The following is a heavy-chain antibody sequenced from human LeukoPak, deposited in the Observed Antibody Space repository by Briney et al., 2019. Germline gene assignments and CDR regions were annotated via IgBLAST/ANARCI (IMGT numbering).Heavy chain of an antibody. CDR2: ISAYNGNT. J-gene: IGHJ4*02. Sequence: ASVKVSCKASGYTFTSYGISWVRQAPGQGREWMGWISAYNGNTNYAQKLQGRVTMTTDTSTSTAYMQLRSLRSDDTAVYYCAREERYCSGGSCYFGYWGQGTLVTVSS. CDR1: GYTFTSYG. D-gene: IGHD2-15*01. V-gene: IGHV1-18*04. CDR3: AREERYCSGGSCYFGY.